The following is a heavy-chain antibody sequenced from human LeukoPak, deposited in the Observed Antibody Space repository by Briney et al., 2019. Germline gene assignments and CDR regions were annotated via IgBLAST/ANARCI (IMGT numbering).Heavy chain of an antibody. D-gene: IGHD3-10*01. V-gene: IGHV3-23*01. Sequence: GGSLRLSCAASGFTFSSYAMSWVRQAPGKGLEWVSAISGSGGSTYYADSVKGRFTISRDNSKNTLYLQMNSLRAEDTAVYYCANHKTNLLWFGEFPYWGQGTLVTVSS. J-gene: IGHJ4*02. CDR1: GFTFSSYA. CDR3: ANHKTNLLWFGEFPY. CDR2: ISGSGGST.